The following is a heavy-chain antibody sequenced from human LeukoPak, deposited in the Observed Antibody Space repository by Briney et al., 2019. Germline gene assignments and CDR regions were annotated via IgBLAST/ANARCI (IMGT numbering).Heavy chain of an antibody. J-gene: IGHJ5*02. Sequence: QPGRSLRLSCAASGFTFSSYGMHWVRQAPGKGLEWVAVISYDGSNKYYADSVKGRFTISGDNSKNTLYLQMNSLRAEDTAVYYCAKESWYCSSTSCYRWFDPWGQGTLVTVSS. D-gene: IGHD2-2*01. CDR2: ISYDGSNK. CDR3: AKESWYCSSTSCYRWFDP. V-gene: IGHV3-30*18. CDR1: GFTFSSYG.